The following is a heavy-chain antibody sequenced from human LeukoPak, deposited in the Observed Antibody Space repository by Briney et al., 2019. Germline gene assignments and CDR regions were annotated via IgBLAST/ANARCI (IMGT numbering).Heavy chain of an antibody. CDR2: IWYDGSNK. J-gene: IGHJ4*02. CDR1: GFTFSSYG. V-gene: IGHV3-33*06. CDR3: GKGFSSLATFFDY. Sequence: GGPLRLSCAASGFTFSSYGMHWVRQAPGKGLEWVAVIWYDGSNKYYADSVKGRFTISRDNSKNTLYLQMNSLRAEDTAVYYCGKGFSSLATFFDYWGQGTLVTVSS. D-gene: IGHD2-2*01.